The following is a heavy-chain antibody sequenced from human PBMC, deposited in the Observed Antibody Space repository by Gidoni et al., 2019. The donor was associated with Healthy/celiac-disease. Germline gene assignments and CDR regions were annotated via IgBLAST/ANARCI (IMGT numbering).Heavy chain of an antibody. Sequence: LEWVGRIKSKTDGGTTDYAPPVKGRFTISRDDSKNTLYLQMNSLKTEDTAVYYCTTDGLYSSSWYSDYWGQGTLVTVSS. J-gene: IGHJ4*02. V-gene: IGHV3-15*01. CDR2: IKSKTDGGTT. CDR3: TTDGLYSSSWYSDY. D-gene: IGHD6-13*01.